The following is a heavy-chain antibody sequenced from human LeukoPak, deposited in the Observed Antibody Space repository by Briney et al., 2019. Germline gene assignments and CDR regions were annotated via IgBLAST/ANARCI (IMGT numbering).Heavy chain of an antibody. V-gene: IGHV1-69*04. CDR1: GGTFSSYA. J-gene: IGHJ4*02. CDR3: VRTPIAVAGTFDY. Sequence: GASVKVSCKASGGTFSSYAISWVRQAPGQGLEWMGRIIPILGIANYAQKFQGRVTITADKSTSTAYMELSSLRSEDTAVYYCVRTPIAVAGTFDYWGQGTLVTVSS. D-gene: IGHD6-19*01. CDR2: IIPILGIA.